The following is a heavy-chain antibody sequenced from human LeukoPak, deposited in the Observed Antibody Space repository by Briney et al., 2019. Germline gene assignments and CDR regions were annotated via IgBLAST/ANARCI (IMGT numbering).Heavy chain of an antibody. D-gene: IGHD3-10*01. J-gene: IGHJ4*02. Sequence: GGSLRLSCAASGFTFSSYWMNWVRQAPGKGLVWVSRIHPDGKNTAYADSVKGRFTISRDNSKNTLYLQMNGLRPEDTAVYFCAKDWGNKFASGSSYLDSWGQGTLVTVSS. CDR1: GFTFSSYW. CDR2: IHPDGKNT. CDR3: AKDWGNKFASGSSYLDS. V-gene: IGHV3-74*01.